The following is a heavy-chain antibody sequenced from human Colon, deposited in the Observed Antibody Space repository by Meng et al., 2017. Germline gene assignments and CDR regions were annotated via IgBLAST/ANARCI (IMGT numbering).Heavy chain of an antibody. CDR1: GGSVSSPSYY. D-gene: IGHD1-26*01. CDR3: ARGRGSYSSIDF. Sequence: QGQLQGAGPRLVRPSATLSLTCTLSGGSVSSPSYYWSWIRQTPGKGLEWIGYVYYTGSANYNPSLKSRVTISVDTSKNHFSLNLTSVTAADTAVYYCARGRGSYSSIDFWGQGTLVTVSS. CDR2: VYYTGSA. V-gene: IGHV4-61*03. J-gene: IGHJ4*02.